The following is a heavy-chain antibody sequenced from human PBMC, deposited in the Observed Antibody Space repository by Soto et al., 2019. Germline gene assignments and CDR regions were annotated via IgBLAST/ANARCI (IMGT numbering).Heavy chain of an antibody. J-gene: IGHJ4*02. CDR3: ARVISGYYYDSSGYSLDY. D-gene: IGHD3-22*01. Sequence: VQLQESGPGLVKPSGTLSLTCAVSGGSISSSNWWSWVRQPPGKGLEWIGEIYHSGSTNYNPSLKSRVTISVDKSKNQFSLKLSSVTAADTAVYYCARVISGYYYDSSGYSLDYWGQGTLVTVSS. CDR2: IYHSGST. CDR1: GGSISSSNW. V-gene: IGHV4-4*02.